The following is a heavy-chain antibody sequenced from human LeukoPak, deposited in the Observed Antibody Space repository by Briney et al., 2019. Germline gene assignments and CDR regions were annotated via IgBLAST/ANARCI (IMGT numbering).Heavy chain of an antibody. CDR1: GFTVITND. CDR3: ARGVEPLAANTLAY. J-gene: IGHJ4*02. V-gene: IGHV3-53*01. D-gene: IGHD1-14*01. Sequence: GGSLRLSCAASGFTVITNDMSWVRQAPGKGLEWVSVLYSDGNTKYADSVQSRFTISRDNSKNTLYLEMNSLSPDDTAVYYCARGVEPLAANTLAYWGQGTLVTVSS. CDR2: LYSDGNT.